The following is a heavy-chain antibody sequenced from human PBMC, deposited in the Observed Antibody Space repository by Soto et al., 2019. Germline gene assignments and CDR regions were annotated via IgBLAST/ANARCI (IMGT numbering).Heavy chain of an antibody. CDR3: AREDCSGGSCFSY. Sequence: ASETLSLTCTVSGGSISSGDYYWSWIRQPPGKGLEWIGYIYYSGSTYYNPSLKSRVTISVDTSKNQFSLKLSSVTAADTAVYYCAREDCSGGSCFSYWGQGTLVTVSS. V-gene: IGHV4-30-4*01. CDR2: IYYSGST. CDR1: GGSISSGDYY. D-gene: IGHD2-15*01. J-gene: IGHJ4*02.